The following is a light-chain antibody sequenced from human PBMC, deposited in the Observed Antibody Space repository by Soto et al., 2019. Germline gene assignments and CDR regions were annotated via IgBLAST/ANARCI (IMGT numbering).Light chain of an antibody. J-gene: IGKJ1*01. V-gene: IGKV3-20*01. CDR3: QQYGSSPRT. CDR1: QSVSSSF. Sequence: EIVLTQSPGTLSLYPGERATLSCRASQSVSSSFLAWYQQKPGQAPRLLIYGASSRATGIPDRFSGSGSGTDFTLTISRLEPEDFAVYYCQQYGSSPRTFGQGTKVEMK. CDR2: GAS.